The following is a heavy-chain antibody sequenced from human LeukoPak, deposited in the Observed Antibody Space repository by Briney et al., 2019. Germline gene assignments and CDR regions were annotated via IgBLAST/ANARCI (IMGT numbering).Heavy chain of an antibody. J-gene: IGHJ4*02. CDR3: ARTPDYCSSTSCYAVDY. CDR2: INHSGST. CDR1: GGSFSGYY. D-gene: IGHD2-2*01. V-gene: IGHV4-34*01. Sequence: SETLSLACAVYGGSFSGYYWSWIRQPPGKGLEWIGEINHSGSTNYNPSLKGRVTISVDTSKNQFSLKLSSVTAADTAVYYCARTPDYCSSTSCYAVDYWGQGTLVTVSS.